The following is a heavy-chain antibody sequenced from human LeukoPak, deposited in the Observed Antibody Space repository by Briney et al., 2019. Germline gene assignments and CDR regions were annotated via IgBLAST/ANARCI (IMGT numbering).Heavy chain of an antibody. CDR3: ARGYSSSSLDY. Sequence: ASVKVSCKASGYTFIGYYIHWVRQAPGQGLEWMGIINPSGGGTNYVQKFQGRVTMTRDTSTSTVYMELSSLRSEDTAVYYCARGYSSSSLDYWGQGTLVTVSS. CDR1: GYTFIGYY. D-gene: IGHD6-6*01. J-gene: IGHJ4*02. V-gene: IGHV1-46*01. CDR2: INPSGGGT.